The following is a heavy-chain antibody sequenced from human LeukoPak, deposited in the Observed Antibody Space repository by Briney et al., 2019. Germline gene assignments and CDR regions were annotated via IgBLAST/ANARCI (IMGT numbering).Heavy chain of an antibody. V-gene: IGHV3-30-3*01. CDR2: ISYDGSNK. Sequence: PGGSLRLSCAASGFTFSSYAMHWVRQAPGKGLEWVAVISYDGSNKYYADSVKGRFTISRDNSKNTLYLQMNSPRAEDTAVYYCARDSSSSWYGYYYYGMDVWGQGTTVTVSS. CDR1: GFTFSSYA. J-gene: IGHJ6*02. CDR3: ARDSSSSWYGYYYYGMDV. D-gene: IGHD6-13*01.